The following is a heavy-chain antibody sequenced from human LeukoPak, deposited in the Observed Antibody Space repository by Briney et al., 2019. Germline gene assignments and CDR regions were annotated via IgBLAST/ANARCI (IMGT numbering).Heavy chain of an antibody. V-gene: IGHV3-21*01. CDR1: GFIFSSYS. Sequence: MPGGSLRLSCAASGFIFSSYSMSWVRQAPGKGLEWVSSISSSSSYIYYADSVKGRFTISRDNAKNSLYLQMNSLRAEDTAVYYCARVPYYDFWSGYYDLYYYYYMDVWGKGTTVTVSS. D-gene: IGHD3-3*01. CDR2: ISSSSSYI. CDR3: ARVPYYDFWSGYYDLYYYYYMDV. J-gene: IGHJ6*03.